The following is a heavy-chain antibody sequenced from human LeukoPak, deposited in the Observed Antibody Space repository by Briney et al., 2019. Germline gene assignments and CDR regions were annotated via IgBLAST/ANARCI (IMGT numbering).Heavy chain of an antibody. CDR1: GGSISSGGYY. Sequence: SQTLSLTCTVSGGSISSGGYYWSWLRQHPGKGLEWIGYIYYSGSTYYNPSLKSRVTISVDTSKSQFSLKLSSVTAADTAVYYCARVGDSSGALDYWGQGTLVTVSS. CDR2: IYYSGST. J-gene: IGHJ4*02. V-gene: IGHV4-31*03. CDR3: ARVGDSSGALDY. D-gene: IGHD3-22*01.